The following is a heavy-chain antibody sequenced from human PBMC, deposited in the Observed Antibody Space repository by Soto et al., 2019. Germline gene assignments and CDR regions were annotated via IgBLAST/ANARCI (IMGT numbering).Heavy chain of an antibody. CDR1: GGTFRNYP. CDR2: IFPLTDIP. Sequence: QVQLVQSGTEVKKPGSSVKVSCKASGGTFRNYPINWVRQAPGQGLEWMGSIFPLTDIPDYAQNFQARLTLSADKSTSTAYMELSSLTSDDTAMYFWARGPLVVLNYFESWGQGTLVTFSS. CDR3: ARGPLVVLNYFES. J-gene: IGHJ4*02. V-gene: IGHV1-69*02.